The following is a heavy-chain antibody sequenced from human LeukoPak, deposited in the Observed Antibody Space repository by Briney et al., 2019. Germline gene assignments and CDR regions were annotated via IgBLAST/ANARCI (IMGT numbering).Heavy chain of an antibody. V-gene: IGHV4-59*01. CDR3: ARSQGGEQWLVRGSYYFDY. D-gene: IGHD6-19*01. CDR2: IYYSGST. CDR1: GGSISSYY. Sequence: SETLSLTCTVSGGSISSYYWSWIRQPPGKGLEWIGYIYYSGSTNYNPSLKSRVTISVDTSKNQFSLKLSSVTAADTAVYYCARSQGGEQWLVRGSYYFDYWGQGTLVTVSS. J-gene: IGHJ4*02.